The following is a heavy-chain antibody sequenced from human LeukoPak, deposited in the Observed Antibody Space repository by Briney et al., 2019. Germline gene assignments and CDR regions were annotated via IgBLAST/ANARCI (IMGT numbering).Heavy chain of an antibody. CDR3: ASFRGVGYGFGDFFDY. CDR2: IIPILGIA. Sequence: ASVKVSCKASGYTFTSYGISWVRQAPGQGLEWMGRIIPILGIANYAQKFQGRVTITADKSTSTAYMELSSLRSEDTAVYYCASFRGVGYGFGDFFDYWGQGTLVTVSS. V-gene: IGHV1-69*04. CDR1: GYTFTSYG. J-gene: IGHJ4*02. D-gene: IGHD3-16*01.